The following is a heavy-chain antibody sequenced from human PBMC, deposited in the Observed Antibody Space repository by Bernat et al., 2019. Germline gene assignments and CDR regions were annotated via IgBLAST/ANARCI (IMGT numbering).Heavy chain of an antibody. CDR1: GGTFSSYA. Sequence: QVQLVQSGAEVKKPGSSVKVSCKASGGTFSSYAISWVRQAPGQGLEWMGGIIPIFGTANYAQKFQGRVTITADESTSTAYMELSSLRSEDTAVYYCARVRLMIFGVGDAFDIWGQGTMVTVSS. CDR2: IIPIFGTA. V-gene: IGHV1-69*01. CDR3: ARVRLMIFGVGDAFDI. J-gene: IGHJ3*02. D-gene: IGHD3-3*01.